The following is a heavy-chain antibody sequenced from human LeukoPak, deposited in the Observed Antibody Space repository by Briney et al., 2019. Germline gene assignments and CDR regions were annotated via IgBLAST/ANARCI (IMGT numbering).Heavy chain of an antibody. CDR1: GGSISSYY. V-gene: IGHV4-4*09. CDR3: ACTAYYYYYLDV. CDR2: IYTSGST. D-gene: IGHD5-18*01. J-gene: IGHJ6*03. Sequence: PSETLSLTCTVSGGSISSYYWSWIRQPPGKGLEWIGYIYTSGSTNYNPSLKSRVTISVDTSKNQFSLKLSSVTAADTAVYYCACTAYYYYYLDVWGKGTTVTVSS.